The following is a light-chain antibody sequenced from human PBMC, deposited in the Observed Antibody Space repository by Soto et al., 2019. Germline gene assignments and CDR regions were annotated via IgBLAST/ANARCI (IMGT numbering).Light chain of an antibody. J-gene: IGLJ1*01. Sequence: QSVLTQPASVSGSPGQSITISCTGTSSDFGGYNYVSWYQQHPDKAPKLMIYDVSNRPSGVSNRFSGSKSGNTASLTISGLQAEDEADYYCSSYTSSSTLWVFGTGTKVTVL. CDR3: SSYTSSSTLWV. CDR2: DVS. CDR1: SSDFGGYNY. V-gene: IGLV2-14*01.